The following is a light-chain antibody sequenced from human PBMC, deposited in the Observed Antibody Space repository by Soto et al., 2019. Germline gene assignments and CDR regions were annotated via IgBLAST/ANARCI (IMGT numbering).Light chain of an antibody. Sequence: GVSYRFSGSKSGNTASLHISGLQAEDEADYYCTSYTSYSTYVFGTGTKVTVL. J-gene: IGLJ1*01. V-gene: IGLV2-14*01. CDR3: TSYTSYSTYV.